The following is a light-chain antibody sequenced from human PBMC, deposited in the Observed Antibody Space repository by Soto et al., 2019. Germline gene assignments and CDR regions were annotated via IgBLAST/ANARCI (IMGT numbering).Light chain of an antibody. CDR1: QSLLHSNGYTF. V-gene: IGKV2-28*01. CDR3: MQALQTPYT. CDR2: LGS. J-gene: IGKJ2*01. Sequence: DIVMTQSPLSLPVTPGEPASISCRSSQSLLHSNGYTFLDWYLQKPGQSPQLLIYLGSNRASGVPDRFSGSGSGTDFTLKISSVEAEDVGVYYCMQALQTPYTFGQGTKLEIK.